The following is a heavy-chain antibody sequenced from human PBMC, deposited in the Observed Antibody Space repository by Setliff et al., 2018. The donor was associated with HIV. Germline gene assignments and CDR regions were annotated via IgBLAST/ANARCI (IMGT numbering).Heavy chain of an antibody. CDR1: GGTFTGYA. J-gene: IGHJ4*02. D-gene: IGHD5-12*01. CDR2: IIPILGTP. CDR3: LSGHTSDVY. Sequence: GGSVKVSCKSSGGTFTGYAITWVRQAPGQRLEWMGGIIPILGTPIYAQKFQGRVTITADESTSTAYMELSSLTSEDTAVYYCLSGHTSDVYWGQGSLVTVSS. V-gene: IGHV1-69*13.